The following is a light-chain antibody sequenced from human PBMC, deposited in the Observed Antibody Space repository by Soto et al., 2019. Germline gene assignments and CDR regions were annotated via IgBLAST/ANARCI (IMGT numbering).Light chain of an antibody. Sequence: AIQLTQSPSSLSASVGDRVTITCRASQDISSYLAWYQQKPGKAPKLLIYDASTLESGVPSRFSGSGSGTEFTLTISSLQPEDFATYYCHQYNTYSQTFGQGTKVDIK. CDR2: DAS. CDR1: QDISSY. CDR3: HQYNTYSQT. J-gene: IGKJ1*01. V-gene: IGKV1-13*02.